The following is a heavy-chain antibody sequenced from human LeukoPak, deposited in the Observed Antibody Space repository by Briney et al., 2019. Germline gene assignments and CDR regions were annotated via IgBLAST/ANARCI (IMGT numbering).Heavy chain of an antibody. CDR2: IYTSGST. CDR3: AREDYSYPTSGPFDP. CDR1: GGSISSGSYY. V-gene: IGHV4-61*02. D-gene: IGHD4-11*01. J-gene: IGHJ5*02. Sequence: SETLSLTCTVSGGSISSGSYYWSWIRQPAGNGLEWIGRIYTSGSTNYNPSLKSRVTISVDTSNNQFSLKLSSLTAADTAVYYCAREDYSYPTSGPFDPWGQGTLVTVSS.